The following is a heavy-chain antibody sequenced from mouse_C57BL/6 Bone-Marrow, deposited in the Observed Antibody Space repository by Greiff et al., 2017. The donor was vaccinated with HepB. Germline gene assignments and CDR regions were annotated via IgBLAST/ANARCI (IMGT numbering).Heavy chain of an antibody. CDR2: ISDGGSYT. V-gene: IGHV5-4*01. D-gene: IGHD2-4*01. Sequence: EVMLVESGGGLVKPGGSLKLSCAASGFTFSSYAMSWVRQTPEKRLEWVATISDGGSYTYYPDNVKGRFTISRDNAKNNLYLQMSHLKSEDTAMYYCARDHYDSDEAMDYWGQGTSVTVSS. CDR1: GFTFSSYA. J-gene: IGHJ4*01. CDR3: ARDHYDSDEAMDY.